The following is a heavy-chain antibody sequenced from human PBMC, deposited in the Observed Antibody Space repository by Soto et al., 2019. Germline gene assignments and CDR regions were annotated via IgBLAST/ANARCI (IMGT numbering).Heavy chain of an antibody. D-gene: IGHD6-13*01. CDR3: VRGWIAAAPPFDF. J-gene: IGHJ3*01. CDR1: GYTFTSYA. Sequence: QVHLVQSGAEEKKPGASVKLSCRASGYTFTSYAMHWVRQAPGQRLEWMGWINAGNGNTRYSQKFQGRVTITRDTXAPTTYIDLRSLRSEDTAVYYCVRGWIAAAPPFDFWGQGTMVTVSS. V-gene: IGHV1-3*05. CDR2: INAGNGNT.